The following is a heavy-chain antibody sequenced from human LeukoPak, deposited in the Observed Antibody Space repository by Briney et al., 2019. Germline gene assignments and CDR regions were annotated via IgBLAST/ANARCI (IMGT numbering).Heavy chain of an antibody. CDR3: ARGHYGDYTFGY. CDR1: GFTFSSYS. V-gene: IGHV3-21*01. D-gene: IGHD4-17*01. J-gene: IGHJ4*02. CDR2: ISSSSSYI. Sequence: PGGSLRLSCAASGFTFSSYSMNWVRQAPGKGLEWVSSISSSSSYIYYADSVKGRFTISRDNAKNSLYLQMNSLRAEDTAVYYCARGHYGDYTFGYWSQGTLVTVSS.